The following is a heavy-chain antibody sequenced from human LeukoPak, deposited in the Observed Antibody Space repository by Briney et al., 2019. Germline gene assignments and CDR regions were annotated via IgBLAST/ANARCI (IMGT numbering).Heavy chain of an antibody. CDR1: GFTFSNAW. J-gene: IGHJ4*02. V-gene: IGHV3-15*01. D-gene: IGHD3-9*01. CDR2: IKSKTDGGTT. CDR3: TIQYYDILTGYSN. Sequence: GGSLRLSCAASGFTFSNAWMSWVRQAPGKGLEWVGRIKSKTDGGTTDYAAPVKGRLTISRDDSKNTLYLQMNSLKTEDTAVYYCTIQYYDILTGYSNWGQGTLVTVSS.